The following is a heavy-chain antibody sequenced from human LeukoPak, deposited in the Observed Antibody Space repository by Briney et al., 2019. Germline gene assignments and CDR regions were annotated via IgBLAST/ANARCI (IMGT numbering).Heavy chain of an antibody. CDR3: ARGVRGLHYDFWSGYRYYFDY. CDR2: ISGGGGST. CDR1: GFTFSTYA. D-gene: IGHD3-3*01. J-gene: IGHJ4*02. Sequence: GGSLRLSCAASGFTFSTYAMGWVRQAPGKGLEWVSLISGGGGSTFYADFAKGRFVISRDNSKDTMYLQMDSLRAEDTAVYYCARGVRGLHYDFWSGYRYYFDYWGQGTLVTVSS. V-gene: IGHV3-23*01.